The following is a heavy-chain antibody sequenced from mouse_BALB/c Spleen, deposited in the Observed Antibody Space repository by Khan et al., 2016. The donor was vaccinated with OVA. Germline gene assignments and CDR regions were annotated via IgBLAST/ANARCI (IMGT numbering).Heavy chain of an antibody. CDR3: ARWDYDAPNY. D-gene: IGHD2-4*01. J-gene: IGHJ2*01. Sequence: VQLQESGPGLVKPSQSLSLTCTVTGYSITSDYAWNWIRQFPGNKLEWMGFISYSGSTSYNPSLKSRISIIRDTSKNQFFLQLNSVTTEDTATYYWARWDYDAPNYWGQGTTLTVSS. V-gene: IGHV3-2*02. CDR1: GYSITSDYA. CDR2: ISYSGST.